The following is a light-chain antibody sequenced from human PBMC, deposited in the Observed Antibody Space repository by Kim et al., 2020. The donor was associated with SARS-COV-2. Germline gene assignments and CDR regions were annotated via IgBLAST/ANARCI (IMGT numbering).Light chain of an antibody. Sequence: DIQVTQSPSTLSTSVGDRVTITCRASQSIGNYLAWYQQKPGKAPKVLIYYASSLESGVPSRFSGSGSGTEFTLNINSLQPDDFATYYCQQYLYYWTFGQGTKVDIK. CDR1: QSIGNY. CDR3: QQYLYYWT. V-gene: IGKV1-5*01. CDR2: YAS. J-gene: IGKJ1*01.